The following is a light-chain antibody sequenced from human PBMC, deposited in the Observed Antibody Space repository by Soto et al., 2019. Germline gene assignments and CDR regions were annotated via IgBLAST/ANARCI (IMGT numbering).Light chain of an antibody. V-gene: IGKV3-20*01. J-gene: IGKJ4*01. CDR3: QQYAESPLT. CDR2: GAS. Sequence: IVLTLSPATLSLSPEEKATLSCRASQSVSSYLAWYQQKPGQAPRLLIYGASTRATGIPDRFRGSGSGTDFTLTVSRLESEDFAVYYCQQYAESPLTFGGGTKVDIK. CDR1: QSVSSY.